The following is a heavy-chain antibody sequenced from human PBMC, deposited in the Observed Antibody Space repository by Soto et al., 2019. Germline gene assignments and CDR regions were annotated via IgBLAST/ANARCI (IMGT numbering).Heavy chain of an antibody. V-gene: IGHV1-69*18. J-gene: IGHJ4*02. CDR2: IIPVFRTS. Sequence: QVQLVQSGAELKKPGSSVKVSCSASGVTFSSYAFTWVRQAPGQGLEWMGNIIPVFRTSNYAQGFQDRLTINTDESTNTLYMELSSLRAEDTAVYFCAKDGSWDGGRCDSWGQGTLVIVSS. D-gene: IGHD4-17*01. CDR3: AKDGSWDGGRCDS. CDR1: GVTFSSYA.